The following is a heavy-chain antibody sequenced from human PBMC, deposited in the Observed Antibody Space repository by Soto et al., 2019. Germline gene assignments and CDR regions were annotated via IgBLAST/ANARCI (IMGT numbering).Heavy chain of an antibody. CDR1: GYTFTSYG. J-gene: IGHJ4*02. Sequence: QVQLVQSGAEVKKPGASVKVSCKASGYTFTSYGISWVRQAPGQGLEWMGWISAYNGNTKYAQKLQGRGNLTTDTSTSTAYMDLRSLRSHDPAVYYCARESPPADYWGQGTLVTVSS. V-gene: IGHV1-18*01. CDR2: ISAYNGNT. CDR3: ARESPPADY.